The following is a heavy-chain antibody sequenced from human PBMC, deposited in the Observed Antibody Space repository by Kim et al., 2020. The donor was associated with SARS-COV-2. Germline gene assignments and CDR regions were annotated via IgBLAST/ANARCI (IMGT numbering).Heavy chain of an antibody. D-gene: IGHD6-13*01. CDR3: TKDGEQHHDY. Sequence: NTYYSDSVKGRFTSARDNSKNTLYLQMNSLRAEDTGIYYCTKDGEQHHDYWGQGTLVTVSS. V-gene: IGHV3-23*01. J-gene: IGHJ4*02. CDR2: NT.